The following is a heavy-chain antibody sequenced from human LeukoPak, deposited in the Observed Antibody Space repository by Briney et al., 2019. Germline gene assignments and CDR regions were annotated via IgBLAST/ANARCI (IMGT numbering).Heavy chain of an antibody. V-gene: IGHV1-8*01. CDR3: ARDNSVGDNAWWFDP. D-gene: IGHD1-26*01. CDR1: GYTFTSYD. J-gene: IGHJ5*02. Sequence: ASVKVSCKASGYTFTSYDINWVRQATGQGLEWMGWMNPNSGNTGYAQKFQGRVTMTRDMSTSTDYMELSRLRSEDTAIYYCARDNSVGDNAWWFDPWGQGTLVIVSS. CDR2: MNPNSGNT.